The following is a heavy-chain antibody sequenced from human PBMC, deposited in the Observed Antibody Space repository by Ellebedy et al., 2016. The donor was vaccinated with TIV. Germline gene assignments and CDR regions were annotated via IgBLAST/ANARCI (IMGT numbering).Heavy chain of an antibody. CDR1: GDSISGSH. Sequence: SETLSLXXSVSGDSISGSHWSWIRQPPGKGLEWVGYLYYSGSTSYNPSLKSRVTISVDTSKNQFSLNLSSVTAADTAVYYCARVLIFGVVANNWFDPWGQGTLVTVSS. CDR2: LYYSGST. J-gene: IGHJ5*02. V-gene: IGHV4-59*08. D-gene: IGHD3-3*01. CDR3: ARVLIFGVVANNWFDP.